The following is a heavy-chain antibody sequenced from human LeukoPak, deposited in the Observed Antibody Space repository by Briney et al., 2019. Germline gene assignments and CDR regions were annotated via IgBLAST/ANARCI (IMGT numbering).Heavy chain of an antibody. CDR3: AREGLTATGRGWFDP. Sequence: GGSLRLSCAASGFTFSSYSMNWVRQAPGKGLEWVSYISGSSSTIYHADSVKGRFTISRDNAKNLLYLQMNSLRDEDTAVYYCAREGLTATGRGWFDPWGQGTLVTVSS. CDR1: GFTFSSYS. V-gene: IGHV3-48*02. CDR2: ISGSSSTI. J-gene: IGHJ5*02. D-gene: IGHD1-1*01.